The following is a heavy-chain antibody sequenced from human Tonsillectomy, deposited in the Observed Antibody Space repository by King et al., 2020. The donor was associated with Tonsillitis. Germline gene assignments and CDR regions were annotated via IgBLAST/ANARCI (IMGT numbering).Heavy chain of an antibody. V-gene: IGHV3-49*04. CDR1: GITFGDYT. CDR2: IRTKAYDGST. D-gene: IGHD2-15*01. J-gene: IGHJ4*02. Sequence: VQLVQSGGGLVQPGRSLRLSCTTSGITFGDYTMTWVRQAPGKGLEWVGFIRTKAYDGSTEYAASVKGRFTISRDDSKSIGYLQMNSLKTEDTAVYYCQVKSATEFDYWGQGTLVTVSS. CDR3: QVKSATEFDY.